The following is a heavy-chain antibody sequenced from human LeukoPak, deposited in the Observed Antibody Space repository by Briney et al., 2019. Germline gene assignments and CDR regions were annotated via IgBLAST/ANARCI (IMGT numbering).Heavy chain of an antibody. CDR3: AREISGSYDY. V-gene: IGHV1-8*01. D-gene: IGHD6-19*01. J-gene: IGHJ4*02. CDR1: GYTFTSYD. Sequence: ASVKVSCKASGYTFTSYDINWVRQATGQGLEWMGWMNPNSGNTGYAQKFQGRVTITADKSTSTAYMELSSLRSEDTAVYYCAREISGSYDYWGQGTLVTVSS. CDR2: MNPNSGNT.